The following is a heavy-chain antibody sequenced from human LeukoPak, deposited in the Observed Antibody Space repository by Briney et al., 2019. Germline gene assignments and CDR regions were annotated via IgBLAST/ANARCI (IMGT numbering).Heavy chain of an antibody. D-gene: IGHD5-12*01. CDR2: ISSSSSYI. Sequence: GGSLRLSCAASGFTFSSYSMNWVRQAPGEGLEWVSSISSSSSYIYYADSVKGRFTISRDNAKNSLYLQMNSLRAEDTAVYYCARDPKWLRSDRANYLDYWGQGTLVTVSS. CDR3: ARDPKWLRSDRANYLDY. CDR1: GFTFSSYS. J-gene: IGHJ4*02. V-gene: IGHV3-21*01.